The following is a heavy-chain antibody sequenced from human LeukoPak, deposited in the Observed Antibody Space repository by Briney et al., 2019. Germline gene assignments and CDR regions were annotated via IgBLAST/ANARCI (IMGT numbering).Heavy chain of an antibody. CDR3: ARDRDYGEDY. CDR2: INPNSGGT. Sequence: ASVTVSCKASGYTFTGYYMHWVRQAPGQGLEWMGWINPNSGGTNYARKFQGRVTMTRDTSISTAYMELSRLRSDDTAVYYCARDRDYGEDYWGQGTLVTVSS. V-gene: IGHV1-2*02. D-gene: IGHD4-17*01. CDR1: GYTFTGYY. J-gene: IGHJ4*02.